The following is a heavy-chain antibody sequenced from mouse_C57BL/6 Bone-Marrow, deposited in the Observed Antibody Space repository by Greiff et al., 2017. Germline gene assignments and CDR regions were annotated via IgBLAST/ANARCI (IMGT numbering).Heavy chain of an antibody. CDR1: GYAFTNYL. CDR2: INPGSGGT. V-gene: IGHV1-54*01. Sequence: QVQLQQSGAELVRPGTSVKVSCKASGYAFTNYLIEWVKQRPGQGLEWIGVINPGSGGTNYNEKFKGKATLTADKSSSTAYMQLSSLTSEDSAVYFCAGAKNWDSWFACWGQGTLVTVSA. D-gene: IGHD4-1*01. J-gene: IGHJ3*01. CDR3: AGAKNWDSWFAC.